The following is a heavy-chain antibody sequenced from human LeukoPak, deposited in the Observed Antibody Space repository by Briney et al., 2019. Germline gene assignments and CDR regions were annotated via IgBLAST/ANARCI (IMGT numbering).Heavy chain of an antibody. Sequence: GGSLSLSCAASGFTFSSYGMHWVRQAPGKGLEWVAVISYDGSNKYYADSVKGRFTISRDNSKNTLFLQMNSLRAEDTAVYYCARDMRELHYFDYWGQGTLVTVSS. V-gene: IGHV3-30*03. CDR1: GFTFSSYG. J-gene: IGHJ4*02. CDR3: ARDMRELHYFDY. D-gene: IGHD1-26*01. CDR2: ISYDGSNK.